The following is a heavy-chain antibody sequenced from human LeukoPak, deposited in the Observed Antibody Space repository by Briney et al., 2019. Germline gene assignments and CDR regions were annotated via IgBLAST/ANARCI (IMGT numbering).Heavy chain of an antibody. D-gene: IGHD4-17*01. V-gene: IGHV3-11*04. CDR3: ARDLPDYDDVTDAFDI. CDR1: GFTFSDYY. CDR2: ISSSGSTI. J-gene: IGHJ3*02. Sequence: GGSLRLSCAASGFTFSDYYMSWIRQAPGKGLEWVSYISSSGSTIYYADSVKGRFTISRDNAKNSLYLQMNSLRAEDTAVYYCARDLPDYDDVTDAFDIWGQGTMVTVSS.